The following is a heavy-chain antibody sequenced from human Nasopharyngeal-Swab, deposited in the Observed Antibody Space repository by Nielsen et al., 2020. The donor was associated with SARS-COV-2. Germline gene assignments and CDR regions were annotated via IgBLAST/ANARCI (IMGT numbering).Heavy chain of an antibody. J-gene: IGHJ4*02. CDR1: GFTFDDYA. CDR3: AKAQSISLMVYAVPFDY. Sequence: SLKISCAASGFTFDDYAMHWVRQAPGKGLEWVSSISWNSGSIGYADSVKGRFTISRDNAKNSLYLQMNSLRAEDTALYYCAKAQSISLMVYAVPFDYWGQGTLVTVSS. V-gene: IGHV3-9*01. CDR2: ISWNSGSI. D-gene: IGHD2-8*01.